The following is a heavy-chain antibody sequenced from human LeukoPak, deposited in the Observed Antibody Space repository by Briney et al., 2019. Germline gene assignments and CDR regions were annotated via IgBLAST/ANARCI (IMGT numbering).Heavy chain of an antibody. Sequence: SETLSLTCTVSGGSISSYYWSWIRQPPGKGLEWIGYIYYSGSTNYNPSLKSRVTISVDTSKNQFSLKLSSVTAADTAVCYCARAASIVHDAFDIWGQGTMVTVSS. CDR2: IYYSGST. V-gene: IGHV4-59*01. J-gene: IGHJ3*02. D-gene: IGHD1-1*01. CDR1: GGSISSYY. CDR3: ARAASIVHDAFDI.